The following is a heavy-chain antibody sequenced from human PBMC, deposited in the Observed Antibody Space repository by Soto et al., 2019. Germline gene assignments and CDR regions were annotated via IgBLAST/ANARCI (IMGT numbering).Heavy chain of an antibody. V-gene: IGHV3-13*01. CDR1: GFTFSNYD. Sequence: EVQLVESGGGLVQPGGSLRLSCAASGFTFSNYDMHWVRQGTGKGLEWASSITPTGDTYYPGSVRGRFTISREDAKNSLYLQMNSLRVEDTAVYYCVRQSGGDFDYWGQVTLVTVSS. CDR2: ITPTGDT. D-gene: IGHD2-8*02. CDR3: VRQSGGDFDY. J-gene: IGHJ4*02.